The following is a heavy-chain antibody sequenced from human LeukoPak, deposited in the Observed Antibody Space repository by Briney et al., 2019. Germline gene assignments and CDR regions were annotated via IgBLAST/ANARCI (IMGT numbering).Heavy chain of an antibody. Sequence: GGSLRLSCAASGFSFSTYWMHWVRQAPGKGLVWVSRMNSDGSSTSYADSVKGRFTISRDNAKNSLYLQMNSLRVEDTAVYYCAGDRGLSGMDVWGQGTTVTVSS. J-gene: IGHJ6*02. V-gene: IGHV3-74*01. CDR1: GFSFSTYW. CDR3: AGDRGLSGMDV. CDR2: MNSDGSST. D-gene: IGHD3-10*01.